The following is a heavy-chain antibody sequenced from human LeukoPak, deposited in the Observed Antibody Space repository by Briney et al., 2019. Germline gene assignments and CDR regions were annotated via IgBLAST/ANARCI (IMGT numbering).Heavy chain of an antibody. Sequence: SETLSLTCAVYGGSFSGYYWSWIRQPPGKGLEWIGEINHSGSTNYNPSLKSRVTISVDTSKNQFSLKLSSVTAADTAVYYCAGIRYDTMVRGVIKDDAFDIWGQGTMVTVSS. CDR2: INHSGST. J-gene: IGHJ3*02. CDR1: GGSFSGYY. D-gene: IGHD3-10*01. V-gene: IGHV4-34*01. CDR3: AGIRYDTMVRGVIKDDAFDI.